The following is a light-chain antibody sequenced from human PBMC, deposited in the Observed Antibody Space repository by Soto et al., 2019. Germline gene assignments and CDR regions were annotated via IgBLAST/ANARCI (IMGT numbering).Light chain of an antibody. J-gene: IGKJ5*01. CDR1: QSVSNTY. Sequence: EIVLTQSPGTLSLSPGDTATLSCRASQSVSNTYLAWYQQKPGQAPRLLIYGASSSATGFPDRFSGSGSGTDFTLTISRLETEDFAGYYCQQRNNWPPGITFGQGTRLEIK. CDR3: QQRNNWPPGIT. V-gene: IGKV3D-20*02. CDR2: GAS.